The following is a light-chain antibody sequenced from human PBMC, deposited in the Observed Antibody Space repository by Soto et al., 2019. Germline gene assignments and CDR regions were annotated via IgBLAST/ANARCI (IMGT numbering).Light chain of an antibody. CDR3: QAYDSSLSGYV. CDR2: GNS. CDR1: SSNIGAGSD. Sequence: QSVLTHPPSVSVAPVQRVTISCTGSSSNIGAGSDVHWYQQLPGTAPKLLIYGNSNRPSGVPDRFFGSKSGTAASLAITGVQAEDEADYCQAYDSSLSGYVFGTGTKLPVL. J-gene: IGLJ1*01. V-gene: IGLV1-40*01.